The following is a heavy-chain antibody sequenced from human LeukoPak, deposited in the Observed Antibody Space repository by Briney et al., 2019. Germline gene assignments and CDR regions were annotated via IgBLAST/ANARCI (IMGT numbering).Heavy chain of an antibody. D-gene: IGHD6-13*01. J-gene: IGHJ6*02. V-gene: IGHV3-74*01. CDR2: INSDGSTT. Sequence: PGGSLRLSCAACGFTFSSYWMHWVRQAPGKRRVWVSRINSDGSTTSYADSVKGRFTISRDNAKNTLYLQMNSLRAEDTAVYHCAREILGSSLVHTHYYYYGMDVWGQGTTVTVSS. CDR1: GFTFSSYW. CDR3: AREILGSSLVHTHYYYYGMDV.